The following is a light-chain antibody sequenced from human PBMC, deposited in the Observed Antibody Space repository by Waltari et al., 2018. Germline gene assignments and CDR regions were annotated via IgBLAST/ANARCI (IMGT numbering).Light chain of an antibody. Sequence: LVMTQSPANMSASPVERATLSCRASQSVRSNLAWYQQKPGQAPRLLSYGASTRATGIPARFSGSGSGTEFTLTISSLQSEDFAVYYCQQYNNWPPWTFGQGTKVEIK. CDR1: QSVRSN. J-gene: IGKJ1*01. CDR3: QQYNNWPPWT. CDR2: GAS. V-gene: IGKV3-15*01.